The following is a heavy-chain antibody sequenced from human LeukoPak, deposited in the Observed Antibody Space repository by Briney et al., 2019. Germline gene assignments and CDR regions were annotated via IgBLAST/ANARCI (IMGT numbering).Heavy chain of an antibody. CDR1: GGTFSSYA. CDR2: IIPIFGTA. D-gene: IGHD3-10*01. V-gene: IGHV1-69*06. J-gene: IGHJ4*02. CDR3: ARRSVGDYGSGSYFDY. Sequence: GSSVNVSCKASGGTFSSYAISWVRQAPGQGLEWMGGIIPIFGTANYAQKFQGRVTITADKSTSTAYMELSSLRSEDTAVYYCARRSVGDYGSGSYFDYWGQGTLVTVSS.